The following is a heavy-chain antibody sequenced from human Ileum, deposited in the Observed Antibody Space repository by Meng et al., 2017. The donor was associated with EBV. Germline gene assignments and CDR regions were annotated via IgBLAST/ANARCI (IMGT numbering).Heavy chain of an antibody. CDR1: GDYFSRSNHW. CDR2: IYYSGST. V-gene: IGHV4-39*01. J-gene: IGHJ4*02. D-gene: IGHD3-3*01. Sequence: QLPLDESGPGLVKPSEPLSRTCSFFGDYFSRSNHWWGWIRQPPGKGRECVGTIYYSGSTFYNPSLKSRVTISLDTSKNQFSLKVSSVTAADTAVYYCARRYYGVPFDNWGQGTLVTVSS. CDR3: ARRYYGVPFDN.